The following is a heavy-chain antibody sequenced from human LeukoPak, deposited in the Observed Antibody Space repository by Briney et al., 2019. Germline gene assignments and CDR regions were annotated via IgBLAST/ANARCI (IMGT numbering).Heavy chain of an antibody. Sequence: SVKVSCKASGGTFSSYAISWVRQAPGQGLEWVGGIIPVVETANYAQNFQGRVTITADESANTAYMELSRLKSEDTATFYCACGFSEWTLLIWGQGTVVTVSS. CDR2: IIPVVETA. D-gene: IGHD3-3*01. V-gene: IGHV1-69*01. J-gene: IGHJ3*02. CDR1: GGTFSSYA. CDR3: ACGFSEWTLLI.